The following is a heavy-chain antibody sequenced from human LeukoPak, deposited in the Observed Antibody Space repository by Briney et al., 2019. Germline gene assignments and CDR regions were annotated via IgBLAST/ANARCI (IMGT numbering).Heavy chain of an antibody. D-gene: IGHD1-26*01. V-gene: IGHV3-48*01. Sequence: GGSLRLSCAASGFTFSSYSMSWVRQAPGKGLEWVSYISSSSSTIYYADSVKGRFTISRDNAKNSLYLQMNSLRAEDTAVYYCANLNRVGATDYYYYYMDVWGKGTTVTISS. CDR3: ANLNRVGATDYYYYYMDV. CDR1: GFTFSSYS. J-gene: IGHJ6*03. CDR2: ISSSSSTI.